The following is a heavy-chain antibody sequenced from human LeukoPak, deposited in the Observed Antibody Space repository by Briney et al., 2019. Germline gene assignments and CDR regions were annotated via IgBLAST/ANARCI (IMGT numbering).Heavy chain of an antibody. CDR2: IYPGDSDT. CDR3: ARTSYYGMDV. CDR1: GYSFTSYW. Sequence: GESLKISCKGSGYSFTSYWIVWVRQMPGKGLEWMGIIYPGDSDTRHSPSSQGQVTISADKSISTAYLQWSSLKASDTAMYYWARTSYYGMDVWGQGTTVTLSS. V-gene: IGHV5-51*01. J-gene: IGHJ6*01.